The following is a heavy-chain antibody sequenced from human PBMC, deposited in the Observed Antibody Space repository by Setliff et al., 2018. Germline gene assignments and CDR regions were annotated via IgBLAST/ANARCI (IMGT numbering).Heavy chain of an antibody. CDR2: VFPSGAT. CDR1: GDSMSGAS. CDR3: AKGGTYRYFDF. Sequence: SETLSLTCTVSGDSMSGASMWTWIRQPPGEGLEFMGYVFPSGATKYDPSVKSRLTISVDTSKNQFSLKLTSLTAADTAVYFCAKGGTYRYFDFWGQGILVTVSS. V-gene: IGHV4-59*01. D-gene: IGHD2-15*01. J-gene: IGHJ4*02.